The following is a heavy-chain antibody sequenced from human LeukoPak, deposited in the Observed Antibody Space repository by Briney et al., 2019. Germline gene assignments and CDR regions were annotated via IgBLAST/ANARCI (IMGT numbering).Heavy chain of an antibody. Sequence: GASVKVSCKASGGTFSSYAISWVRQAPGQGLEWMGGIIPIFGTANYAQKFQGRVTITADESTSTAYIELSSLRSEDTAVYYCAREDTAMVLFDYWGQGTLVTVSS. CDR1: GGTFSSYA. V-gene: IGHV1-69*13. CDR2: IIPIFGTA. J-gene: IGHJ4*02. D-gene: IGHD5-18*01. CDR3: AREDTAMVLFDY.